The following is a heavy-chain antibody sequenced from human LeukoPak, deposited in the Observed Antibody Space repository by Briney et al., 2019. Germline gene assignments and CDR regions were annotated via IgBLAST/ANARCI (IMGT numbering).Heavy chain of an antibody. CDR1: GFTFSYYD. V-gene: IGHV3-23*01. CDR3: AKDRVLRDDGWVFDY. J-gene: IGHJ4*02. Sequence: PGGSLRLSCAASGFTFSYYDMSWVGQAPGKGLEWVSTISGSGGSTYYADSVKGRFTISRDNSKNTLYLQMNSLRAEDTAVYYCAKDRVLRDDGWVFDYWGQGTLVTVSS. D-gene: IGHD5-24*01. CDR2: ISGSGGST.